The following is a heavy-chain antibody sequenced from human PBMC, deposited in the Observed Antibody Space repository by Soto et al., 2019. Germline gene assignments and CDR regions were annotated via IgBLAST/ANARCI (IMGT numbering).Heavy chain of an antibody. Sequence: ETLSLTCTVSGGSISRSTYYWGWIRQPPGKGLEWIGSIYYSGSTYYRPSLKSRVTISVDTSKNQFSLKLSSVTAADTAVYYCARQVPAAIRLGWFDPWGQGTLVTVSS. CDR1: GGSISRSTYY. D-gene: IGHD2-2*02. CDR2: IYYSGST. J-gene: IGHJ5*02. V-gene: IGHV4-39*01. CDR3: ARQVPAAIRLGWFDP.